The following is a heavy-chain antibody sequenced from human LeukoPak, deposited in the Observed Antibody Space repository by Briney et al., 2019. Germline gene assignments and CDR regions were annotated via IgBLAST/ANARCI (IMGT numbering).Heavy chain of an antibody. J-gene: IGHJ4*02. Sequence: PGGSLRLSCAASGLIFSSYAMSWVRQAPGKGLEWVSAISGSGGSTYYADSVKGRFTISRDNSKNTLYLQMNSLRAEDTAVYYCARVRSQYGYFDYWGQGTLVTVSS. V-gene: IGHV3-23*01. CDR1: GLIFSSYA. D-gene: IGHD2-8*01. CDR3: ARVRSQYGYFDY. CDR2: ISGSGGST.